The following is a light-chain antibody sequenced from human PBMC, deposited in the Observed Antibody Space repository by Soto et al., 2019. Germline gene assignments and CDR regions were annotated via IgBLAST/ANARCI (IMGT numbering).Light chain of an antibody. CDR3: QQYNNWPQT. CDR2: GVS. Sequence: ERVMTQSTVTLYVSTGESVTISCRASQSVGTNLAWYQQKPGQATSLLIYGVSTRATGIPTRFSGSGSGRQFTLTISSLQSEDFAVYYCQQYNNWPQTFGQGTKVEIK. CDR1: QSVGTN. V-gene: IGKV3-15*01. J-gene: IGKJ1*01.